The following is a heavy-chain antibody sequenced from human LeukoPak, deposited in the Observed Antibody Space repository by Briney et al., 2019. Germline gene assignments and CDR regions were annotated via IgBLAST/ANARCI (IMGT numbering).Heavy chain of an antibody. Sequence: SETLSLTCTVSDYSISSGSSWGWIRQSPGKGLECIGTIYHSGNTYYNPSLKSRATISVNTSKNQFSLNLTSVTAADTAVYFCARATYYDFWSGMGAFDIWGQGTVVTASS. CDR2: IYHSGNT. D-gene: IGHD3-3*01. CDR1: DYSISSGSS. J-gene: IGHJ3*02. CDR3: ARATYYDFWSGMGAFDI. V-gene: IGHV4-38-2*02.